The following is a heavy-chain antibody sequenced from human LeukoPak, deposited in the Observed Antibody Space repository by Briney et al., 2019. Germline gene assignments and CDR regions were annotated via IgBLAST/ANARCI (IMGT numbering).Heavy chain of an antibody. D-gene: IGHD3-3*01. CDR3: ARGAHYDFWSGDPTYYFDY. CDR2: ISAYNGNT. CDR1: GYTFTNYG. J-gene: IGHJ4*02. Sequence: EASVKVSCKASGYTFTNYGISWVRQAPGQGLEWMGWISAYNGNTNYAQKLQGRVTMTTDTCTSTAYMELRSLRSDDTAVYYCARGAHYDFWSGDPTYYFDYWGQGTLVTVSS. V-gene: IGHV1-18*01.